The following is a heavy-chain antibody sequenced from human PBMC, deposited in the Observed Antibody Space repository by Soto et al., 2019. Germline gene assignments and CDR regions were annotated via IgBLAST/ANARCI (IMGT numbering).Heavy chain of an antibody. D-gene: IGHD3-3*01. CDR1: GFSLSTSGMC. CDR3: ARIVTTIFEGGMDV. J-gene: IGHJ6*02. CDR2: IDWDDDK. V-gene: IGHV2-70*01. Sequence: SGPTLVNPTQTLTLTCTFSGFSLSTSGMCVSWIRQPPGKALEWLALIDWDDDKYYSTSLNTRLTISKDTSKNQVVLTMTNMDPVDTPTYYCARIVTTIFEGGMDVGGQGTTVAVSS.